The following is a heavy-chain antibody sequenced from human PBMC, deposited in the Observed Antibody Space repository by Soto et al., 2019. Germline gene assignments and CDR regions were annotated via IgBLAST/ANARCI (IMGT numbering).Heavy chain of an antibody. Sequence: PGGSPRLSCAASGFTFSSYGMHWVRQAPGKGLEWVAVISYDGSNKYYADSVKGRFTISRDNSKNTLYLQMNSLRAEDTAVYYCAKMDKALRYFDWFLYYYYGMDVWGQGTTVTVSS. CDR3: AKMDKALRYFDWFLYYYYGMDV. J-gene: IGHJ6*02. CDR1: GFTFSSYG. V-gene: IGHV3-30*18. D-gene: IGHD3-9*01. CDR2: ISYDGSNK.